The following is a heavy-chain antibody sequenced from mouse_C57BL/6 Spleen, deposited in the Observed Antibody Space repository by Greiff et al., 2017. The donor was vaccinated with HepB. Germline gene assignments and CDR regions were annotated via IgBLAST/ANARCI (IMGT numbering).Heavy chain of an antibody. V-gene: IGHV1-64*01. CDR2: IHPNSGST. D-gene: IGHD2-4*01. CDR3: ARKKDYDPLFDY. J-gene: IGHJ2*01. Sequence: QVQLQQPGAELVKPGASVKLSCKASGYTFTSYWMHWVKQRPGQGLEWIGMIHPNSGSTNYNEKFKSKATLTVDKSSSTAYMQLSSLTSEDSAVYYCARKKDYDPLFDYWGQGTTLTVSS. CDR1: GYTFTSYW.